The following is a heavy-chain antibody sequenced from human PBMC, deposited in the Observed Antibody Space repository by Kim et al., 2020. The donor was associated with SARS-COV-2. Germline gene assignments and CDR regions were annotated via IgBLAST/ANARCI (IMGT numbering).Heavy chain of an antibody. Sequence: SLKSRVTISVDTSKNQFSLKLSSVTAADTAVYYCARHPGGRGWYGGWFDPWGQGTLVTVSS. J-gene: IGHJ5*02. CDR3: ARHPGGRGWYGGWFDP. V-gene: IGHV4-59*08. D-gene: IGHD6-19*01.